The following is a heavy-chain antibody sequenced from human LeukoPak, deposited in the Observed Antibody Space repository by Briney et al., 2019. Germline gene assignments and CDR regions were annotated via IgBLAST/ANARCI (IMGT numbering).Heavy chain of an antibody. D-gene: IGHD3-22*01. CDR3: ARFGGTYYYDSSGYSYNWFDP. Sequence: TSETLSLTCTVSGGSISSSSYSWGWIRQPPGKGLEWIGSIYYSGSTYYNPSLKSRVTISVDTSKNQFSLKLSSVTAADTAVYYCARFGGTYYYDSSGYSYNWFDPWGQGTLVTVSS. V-gene: IGHV4-39*07. J-gene: IGHJ5*02. CDR1: GGSISSSSYS. CDR2: IYYSGST.